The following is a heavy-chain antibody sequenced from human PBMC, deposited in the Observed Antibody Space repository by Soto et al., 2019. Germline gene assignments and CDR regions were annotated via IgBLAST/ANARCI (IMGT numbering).Heavy chain of an antibody. J-gene: IGHJ3*02. CDR1: GFTFSSYA. CDR2: ISYDGSNK. D-gene: IGHD3-3*01. V-gene: IGHV3-30-3*01. CDR3: ARDDSGDFWSGPGRNAFEI. Sequence: QVQLVESGGGVVQPGRSLRLSCAASGFTFSSYAMHWVRQAPGKGLEWVAVISYDGSNKYYADSVKGRFTISRANSKNTLDLQMNSLRAEDTAVYYCARDDSGDFWSGPGRNAFEIWGQVTMVTVSS.